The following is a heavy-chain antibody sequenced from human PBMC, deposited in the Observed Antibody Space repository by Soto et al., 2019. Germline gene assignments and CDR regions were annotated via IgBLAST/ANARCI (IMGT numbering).Heavy chain of an antibody. J-gene: IGHJ5*02. CDR3: AIDAPPAAPDRRAWTGGVDP. D-gene: IGHD6-25*01. V-gene: IGHV3-21*01. Sequence: VQLVESGGGLVQPGGSLRLSCAASGFSFSSYTMSLVRPAPGQGLDWVSAISPTSSYLYYADSVKGRVTISRDNAKNARDRQRNRRRAEDTAEYYGAIDAPPAAPDRRAWTGGVDPRGQGTLVTVSS. CDR1: GFSFSSYT. CDR2: ISPTSSYL.